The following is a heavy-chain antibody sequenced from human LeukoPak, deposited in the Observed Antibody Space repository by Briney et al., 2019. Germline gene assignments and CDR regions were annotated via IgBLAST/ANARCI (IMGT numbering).Heavy chain of an antibody. CDR3: AGDSSGWFGGYYYYGMDV. CDR2: ISSSSSYI. D-gene: IGHD6-19*01. V-gene: IGHV3-21*01. Sequence: NPGRSLRLSCAASGFTFSSYSMNWVRQAPGKGLEWVSSISSSSSYIYYADSVKGRFTISRDNAKNSLYLQMNSLRAEDTAVYYCAGDSSGWFGGYYYYGMDVWGQGTTVTVSS. J-gene: IGHJ6*02. CDR1: GFTFSSYS.